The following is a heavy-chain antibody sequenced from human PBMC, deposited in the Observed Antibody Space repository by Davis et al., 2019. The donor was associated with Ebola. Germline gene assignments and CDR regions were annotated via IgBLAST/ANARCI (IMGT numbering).Heavy chain of an antibody. Sequence: PGGSLRLSCAASGFTFSSYAIHWVRQAPGKGLEWLAVISFDGDTKYYADSVKGRFTISRDNSKNTLFLQMNSLRAEDTGVYYCARDVGGRGSYWGQGNLVTVSS. CDR3: ARDVGGRGSY. CDR1: GFTFSSYA. V-gene: IGHV3-30-3*01. D-gene: IGHD3-16*01. CDR2: ISFDGDTK. J-gene: IGHJ4*02.